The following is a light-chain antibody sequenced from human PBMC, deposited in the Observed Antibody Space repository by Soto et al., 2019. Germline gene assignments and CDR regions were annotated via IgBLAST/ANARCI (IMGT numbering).Light chain of an antibody. CDR3: QQYDNLPIT. J-gene: IGKJ5*01. Sequence: DVQMTQSQSSLYAGLGDIVTITCQASQDISNYLNWYQQKPGKAPKLLIYDASNLETGVPSRFSGSGSGTDFTFTISSLQPEDIATYYCQQYDNLPITFGQGRLLAV. CDR2: DAS. V-gene: IGKV1-33*01. CDR1: QDISNY.